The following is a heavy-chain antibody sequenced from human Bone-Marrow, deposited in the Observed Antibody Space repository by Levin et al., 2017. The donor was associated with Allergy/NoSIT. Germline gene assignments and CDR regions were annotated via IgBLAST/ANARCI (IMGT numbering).Heavy chain of an antibody. Sequence: GGSLRLSCDASGFTFRNYAMHWVRQAPGKGLEWVALISYDGSQKYYADSVKGRFAISRDNSENTLYLQMDSLRAGDTATYYGAKMCCHDSTGYYSNLYNLDVWGQGTTVTVSS. J-gene: IGHJ6*02. CDR1: GFTFRNYA. CDR2: ISYDGSQK. CDR3: AKMCCHDSTGYYSNLYNLDV. D-gene: IGHD3-22*01. V-gene: IGHV3-30*18.